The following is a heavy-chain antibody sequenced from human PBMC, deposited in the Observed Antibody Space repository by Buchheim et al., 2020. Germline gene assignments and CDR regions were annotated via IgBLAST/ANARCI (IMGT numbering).Heavy chain of an antibody. V-gene: IGHV3-74*01. CDR3: VRDMYGSGDY. J-gene: IGHJ4*02. CDR2: INREGTTT. Sequence: EVQLVESGGGLVQPGGSLRLSCSAPGFPFSIYWMHWVRHAPGKGLAWVSHINREGTTTNYADSVRGRFTLSRDNGKNTLYLQMNNLRAEDTAVYYCVRDMYGSGDYWGQGTL. D-gene: IGHD3-10*01. CDR1: GFPFSIYW.